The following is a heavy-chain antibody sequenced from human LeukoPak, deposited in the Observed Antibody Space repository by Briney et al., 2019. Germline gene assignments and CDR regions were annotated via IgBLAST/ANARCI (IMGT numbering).Heavy chain of an antibody. CDR3: ARDLSGTMVRGFFDY. Sequence: GGSLRLSCAASGFTFSDYYMSWIRQAPGKGLEWVSYISSSGSTIYYAGSVKGRFTISRDNAKNSLYLQMNSLRAEDTAVYYCARDLSGTMVRGFFDYWGQGTLVTASS. CDR2: ISSSGSTI. V-gene: IGHV3-11*04. D-gene: IGHD3-10*01. J-gene: IGHJ4*02. CDR1: GFTFSDYY.